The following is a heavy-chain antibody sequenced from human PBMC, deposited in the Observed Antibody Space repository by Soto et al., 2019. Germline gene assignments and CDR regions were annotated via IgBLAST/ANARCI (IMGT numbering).Heavy chain of an antibody. CDR1: GGSISSGGYS. V-gene: IGHV4-30-2*01. CDR3: ARVPDR. CDR2: IYHSGST. J-gene: IGHJ5*02. D-gene: IGHD2-2*01. Sequence: SETLSLTGAVSGGSISSGGYSWSWIRQPPGKGLEWIGYIYHSGSTYYNPSLKSRGTISVDRSKNQFSLKLCSVTAADTAVYYCARVPDRWGQGTLVTVS.